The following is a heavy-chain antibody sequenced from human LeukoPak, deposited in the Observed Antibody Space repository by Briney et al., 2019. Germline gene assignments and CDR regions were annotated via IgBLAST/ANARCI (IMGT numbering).Heavy chain of an antibody. CDR2: IYYSGNT. J-gene: IGHJ3*02. D-gene: IGHD3-22*01. CDR1: GVSIRSSPYY. V-gene: IGHV4-39*07. Sequence: SETLSLTCTVSGVSIRSSPYYWGWIRQPPGRGLEWIGSIYYSGNTYFIPTLKSRGTISVDTSKNQFSLKLSSVTAADTAVYYCARCYYYDSSGYYDDAFDIWGQGTMVTVSS. CDR3: ARCYYYDSSGYYDDAFDI.